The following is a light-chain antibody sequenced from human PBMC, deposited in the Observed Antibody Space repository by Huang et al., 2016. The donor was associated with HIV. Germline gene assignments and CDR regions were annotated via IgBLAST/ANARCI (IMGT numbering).Light chain of an antibody. CDR3: QQYSGYSRIT. Sequence: DIQMTQSPSTLSASVGDRVTITCRASQTINSWLAWYQQKPVKAPKLLIYEASNLESGVPSRFSGSGSGTEFTLTITSLQPDDFATYYCQQYSGYSRITFGQGTRLQIK. CDR1: QTINSW. V-gene: IGKV1-5*01. CDR2: EAS. J-gene: IGKJ5*01.